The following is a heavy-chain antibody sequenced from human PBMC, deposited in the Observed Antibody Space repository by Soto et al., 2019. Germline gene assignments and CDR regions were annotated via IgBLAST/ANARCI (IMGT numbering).Heavy chain of an antibody. CDR1: EFTLSHYA. J-gene: IGHJ4*02. CDR2: ISYDGSIK. Sequence: QVQLVESGGGVVQPGRSLRLSCVASEFTLSHYALHWVRQAPGKGLGWVAVISYDGSIKYYADSVKGRFTISRDNSKNTLYLQMISLRPEDTAVYYCAKDRGTSANSRAYFDSWGQGTLVTVSS. V-gene: IGHV3-30-3*01. CDR3: AKDRGTSANSRAYFDS. D-gene: IGHD2-2*01.